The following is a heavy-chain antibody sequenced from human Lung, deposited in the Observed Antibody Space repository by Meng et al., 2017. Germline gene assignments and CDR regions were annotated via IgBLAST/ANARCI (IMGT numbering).Heavy chain of an antibody. CDR3: ARGPTTMAHDFDY. CDR2: INHSGST. J-gene: IGHJ4*02. Sequence: QVQLEQWGAVLLKPSETLSLTCGVSGGSFSDYYWSWIRQPPGKGLEWIGEINHSGSTNYNPSLESRATISVDTSQNNLSLKLSSVTAADSAVYYCARGPTTMAHDFDYWGQGTLVTVSS. CDR1: GGSFSDYY. D-gene: IGHD4-11*01. V-gene: IGHV4-34*01.